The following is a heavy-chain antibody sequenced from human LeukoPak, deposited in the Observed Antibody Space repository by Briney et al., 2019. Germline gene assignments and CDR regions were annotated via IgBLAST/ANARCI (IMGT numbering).Heavy chain of an antibody. Sequence: GGSLRLSCAASGFTFSSYAMHWVRQAPGEGLEWVAVISYDGSNKYYADSVKGRFTISRDNSKNTLYLQMSSLRAEDTAVYYCVKDRSEYFDWLLGFDYWGQGTLVTVSS. V-gene: IGHV3-30*14. CDR1: GFTFSSYA. CDR3: VKDRSEYFDWLLGFDY. D-gene: IGHD3-9*01. J-gene: IGHJ4*02. CDR2: ISYDGSNK.